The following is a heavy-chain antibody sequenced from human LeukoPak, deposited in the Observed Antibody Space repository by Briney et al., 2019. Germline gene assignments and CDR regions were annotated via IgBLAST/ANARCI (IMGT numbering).Heavy chain of an antibody. J-gene: IGHJ4*02. CDR2: MSPNSGDT. D-gene: IGHD6-13*01. CDR3: ARGSPIEAIDY. CDR1: GYTFTSYD. Sequence: GASVKVSCKASGYTFTSYDFNWVRQATGQRPEWMGWMSPNSGDTGYAQKFQGRVTMTRNTSISTAYMELSSLRSEDTAVYYCARGSPIEAIDYWGQGTLVTVSS. V-gene: IGHV1-8*01.